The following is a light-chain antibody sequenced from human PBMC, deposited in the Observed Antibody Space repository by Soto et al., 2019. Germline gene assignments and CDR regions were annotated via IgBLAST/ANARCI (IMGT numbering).Light chain of an antibody. Sequence: QSALTQPASVSGSPGQSITISCTGTSSDVGGYNYVSWYQQHPGKAPKLMIYEVSNRPSGVSNRFSGSKSDNTASLTISGLQAEDEADYYCSSYTSSSTSYVFGTGTKVTAL. CDR2: EVS. V-gene: IGLV2-14*01. CDR3: SSYTSSSTSYV. CDR1: SSDVGGYNY. J-gene: IGLJ1*01.